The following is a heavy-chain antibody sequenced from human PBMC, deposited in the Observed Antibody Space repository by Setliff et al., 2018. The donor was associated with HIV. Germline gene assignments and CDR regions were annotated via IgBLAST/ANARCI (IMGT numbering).Heavy chain of an antibody. CDR1: GESFTDHF. Sequence: SETLSLTCAVYGESFTDHFWTWIRQSPGKGLEWLGEINHSGSTNYNPSLKGRVTVSIDTSKNQFSLEMTSMTAADTAVYYCVRTGSSTSWGVYHYYYMDIWGKGTTVTVS. D-gene: IGHD3-10*01. CDR3: VRTGSSTSWGVYHYYYMDI. V-gene: IGHV4-34*01. J-gene: IGHJ6*03. CDR2: INHSGST.